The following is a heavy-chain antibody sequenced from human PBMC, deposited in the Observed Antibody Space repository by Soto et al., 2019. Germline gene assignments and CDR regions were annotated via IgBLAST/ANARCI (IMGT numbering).Heavy chain of an antibody. CDR3: ARGRSINTNMDY. J-gene: IGHJ4*02. V-gene: IGHV3-21*01. CDR1: GFTFSTYS. D-gene: IGHD2-2*01. CDR2: ISSSGGSV. Sequence: EVQLVESGAGLVKPGGSLRLSCAASGFTFSTYSMNWVRQAPGKGLEWVSSISSSGGSVSYAESVKGRFTISRDNAKNSLNLQMDCLRAEDTAVYYCARGRSINTNMDYWGQGTLVTVSS.